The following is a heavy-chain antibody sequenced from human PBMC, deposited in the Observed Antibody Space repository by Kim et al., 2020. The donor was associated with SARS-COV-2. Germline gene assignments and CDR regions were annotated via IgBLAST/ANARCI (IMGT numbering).Heavy chain of an antibody. CDR1: GFTFSSYG. CDR3: ARDPAYYDFWSGYYSGYYYGMDV. J-gene: IGHJ6*02. D-gene: IGHD3-3*01. V-gene: IGHV3-33*01. CDR2: IWYDGSNK. Sequence: GGSLRLSCAASGFTFSSYGMHWVRQAPGKGLEWVAVIWYDGSNKYYADSVKGRFTISRDNSKNTLYLQMNSLRAEDTAVYYCARDPAYYDFWSGYYSGYYYGMDVWGQGTTVTVSS.